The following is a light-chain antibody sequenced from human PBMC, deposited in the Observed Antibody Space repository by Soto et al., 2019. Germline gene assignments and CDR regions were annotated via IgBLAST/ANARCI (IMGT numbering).Light chain of an antibody. Sequence: DIQMTQSPSSLSASVGDRVTITCQASQAISNCLNWYQQKQGKAPKLLIYDASNLDTGVPSRFGGRGSGTDFTFTISSLQPEDIASYYCQQYDNLPRTFGQGTRQEIK. V-gene: IGKV1-33*01. CDR1: QAISNC. CDR2: DAS. CDR3: QQYDNLPRT. J-gene: IGKJ5*01.